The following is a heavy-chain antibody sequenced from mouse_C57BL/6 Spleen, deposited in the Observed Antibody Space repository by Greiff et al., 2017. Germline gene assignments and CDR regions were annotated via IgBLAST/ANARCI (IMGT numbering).Heavy chain of an antibody. D-gene: IGHD4-1*01. CDR3: ARKLGPFDY. CDR1: GYTFTSYW. Sequence: QVHLQQPGAELVKPGAPVKMSCKAPGYTFTSYWITWVKLRPGQGLEWIGDIYPGSGSTNYNEKFKSKATLTVDTSSSTAYMQLSSLTSEDSAVYYCARKLGPFDYWGQGTTLTVSS. V-gene: IGHV1-55*01. J-gene: IGHJ2*01. CDR2: IYPGSGST.